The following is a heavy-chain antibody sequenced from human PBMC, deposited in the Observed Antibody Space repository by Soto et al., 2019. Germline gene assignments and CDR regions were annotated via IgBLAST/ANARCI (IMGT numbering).Heavy chain of an antibody. J-gene: IGHJ4*02. CDR3: ATAPTSSGWYRFDY. D-gene: IGHD6-19*01. CDR1: GYTLTELS. V-gene: IGHV1-24*01. Sequence: ASVKVSCKVSGYTLTELSMHWVRQAPGKGLEWMGGFDPEDGETIYAQKFQGRVTMTEDTSTDTAYMELSSLRSEDTAVYYCATAPTSSGWYRFDYWGQGTLVTVSS. CDR2: FDPEDGET.